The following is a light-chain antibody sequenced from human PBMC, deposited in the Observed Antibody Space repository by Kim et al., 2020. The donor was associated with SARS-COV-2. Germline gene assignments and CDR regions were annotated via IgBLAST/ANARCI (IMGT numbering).Light chain of an antibody. V-gene: IGLV6-57*01. CDR3: QSYDDNKWL. Sequence: NFMLTQPPSVSESPGKTVILTCTRSGGSIATDFVQWFQQRPGSSPTAVIYGDQQRPSGVPDRFSGSVDSSSNSASLTISGLKTEDGADYYCQSYDDNKWLFGGGTKLTVL. CDR1: GGSIATDF. CDR2: GDQ. J-gene: IGLJ2*01.